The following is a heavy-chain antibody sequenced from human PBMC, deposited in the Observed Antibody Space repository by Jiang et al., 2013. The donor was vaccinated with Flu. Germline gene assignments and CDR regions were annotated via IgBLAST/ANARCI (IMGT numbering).Heavy chain of an antibody. Sequence: GSGLVKPSQTLSLICTVSGASISSGGYYWSWIRQHPGKGLEWIGYIHSSGSTYYSPSLKSRLTISADTSKNQFSLNLSSVTAADTAVYYCARERGSVEAATFGFYFDFWGQGTLVAVSS. CDR2: IHSSGST. V-gene: IGHV4-31*03. CDR3: ARERGSVEAATFGFYFDF. CDR1: GASISSGGYY. J-gene: IGHJ4*02. D-gene: IGHD3-10*01.